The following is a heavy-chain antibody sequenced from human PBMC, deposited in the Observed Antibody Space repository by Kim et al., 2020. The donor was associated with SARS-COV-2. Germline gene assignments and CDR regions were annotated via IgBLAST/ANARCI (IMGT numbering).Heavy chain of an antibody. D-gene: IGHD3-22*01. Sequence: SETLSLTCTVSGGSTSSSIHYWGWIRQPPGKGLEWIGSLYYTGRTNYNSSLKSRVTISVDTSKNQFSLKLSSVTAADTAVYFCVRGYDRSGYPFDYWGQGTLVTVSS. CDR3: VRGYDRSGYPFDY. CDR2: LYYTGRT. J-gene: IGHJ4*02. V-gene: IGHV4-39*01. CDR1: GGSTSSSIHY.